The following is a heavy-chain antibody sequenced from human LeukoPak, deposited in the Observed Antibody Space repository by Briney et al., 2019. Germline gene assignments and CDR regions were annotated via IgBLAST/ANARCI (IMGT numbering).Heavy chain of an antibody. D-gene: IGHD3-3*01. CDR3: AKGRSAFGVVGYY. CDR2: ISGSGGST. Sequence: GGSLRLSCAASGFTSSSYAMSWVRQAPGKGLEWVSAISGSGGSTYYADSVKGRFTISRDNSKNTLYLQMNSLRAEDTAVYYCAKGRSAFGVVGYYWGQGTLVTVSS. CDR1: GFTSSSYA. J-gene: IGHJ4*02. V-gene: IGHV3-23*01.